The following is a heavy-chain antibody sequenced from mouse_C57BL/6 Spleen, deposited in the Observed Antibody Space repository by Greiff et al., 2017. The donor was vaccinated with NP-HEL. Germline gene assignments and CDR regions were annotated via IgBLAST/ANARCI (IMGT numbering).Heavy chain of an antibody. V-gene: IGHV3-6*01. Sequence: DVKLQESGPGLVKPSQSLSLTCSVTGYSITSGYYWNWIRQFPGNKLEWMGYISYDGSNNYNPSLKNRISITRDTSKNQFFLKLNSVTTEDTATYYCAREPLYGSSYGFAYWGQGTLVTVSA. CDR2: ISYDGSN. J-gene: IGHJ3*01. D-gene: IGHD1-1*01. CDR1: GYSITSGYY. CDR3: AREPLYGSSYGFAY.